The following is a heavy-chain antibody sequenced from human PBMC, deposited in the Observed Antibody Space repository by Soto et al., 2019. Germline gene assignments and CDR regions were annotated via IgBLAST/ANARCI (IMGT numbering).Heavy chain of an antibody. J-gene: IGHJ4*02. V-gene: IGHV3-21*01. Sequence: GSLRLSCAASGFTFSRYSLNGVRQAPWKGLEWVSSISSSSSHIYYADSVKGRFTISSDNAKNSLYLQMNSLRAEDTAVYYCARGDIVVVNAYMEQVHWGQGTLVTVSS. CDR3: ARGDIVVVNAYMEQVH. D-gene: IGHD2-21*01. CDR2: ISSSSSHI. CDR1: GFTFSRYS.